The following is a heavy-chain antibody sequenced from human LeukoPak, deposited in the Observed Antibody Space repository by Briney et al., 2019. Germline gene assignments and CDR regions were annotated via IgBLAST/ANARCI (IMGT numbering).Heavy chain of an antibody. CDR3: AKGLYDSSGYYRQALDY. CDR1: GFTFSVYW. V-gene: IGHV3-74*01. D-gene: IGHD3-22*01. CDR2: ISSDGST. J-gene: IGHJ4*02. Sequence: GGSLRLSCAASGFTFSVYWMHWVRQAPGKGLVWVSRISSDGSTIYADSVKGRFTISRDNAKNSLYLQMNSLRAEDTALYYCAKGLYDSSGYYRQALDYWGQGTLVTVSS.